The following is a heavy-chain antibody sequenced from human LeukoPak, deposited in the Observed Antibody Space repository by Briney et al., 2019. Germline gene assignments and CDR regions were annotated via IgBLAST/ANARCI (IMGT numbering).Heavy chain of an antibody. CDR2: ISGRGGST. V-gene: IGHV3-23*01. CDR3: AKHSGVVVTAIPNY. CDR1: GFTFRNYA. D-gene: IGHD2-21*02. J-gene: IGHJ4*02. Sequence: PGGSLRLSCAASGFTFRNYAMIWVRQAPGKGLEWVSYISGRGGSTYYAGSVKGRFTISRDNSKNTLSLQMDSLRSEDTAVYYCAKHSGVVVTAIPNYWGQGALVTVSS.